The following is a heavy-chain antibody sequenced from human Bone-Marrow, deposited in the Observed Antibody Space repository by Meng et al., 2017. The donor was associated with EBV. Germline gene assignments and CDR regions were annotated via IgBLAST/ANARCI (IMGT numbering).Heavy chain of an antibody. Sequence: QVQLVRSGAEVKKPGASVKVSCKASGYTFTSYYMHWVRQAPGQGLEWMGIINPSGGSTSYAQKFQGRVTMTRGTSTSTVYMELSSLRSEDTAVYYCARGVSEDDFWSGYYKVWFDPWGQGTLVTVSS. CDR3: ARGVSEDDFWSGYYKVWFDP. CDR2: INPSGGST. V-gene: IGHV1-46*01. J-gene: IGHJ5*02. D-gene: IGHD3-3*01. CDR1: GYTFTSYY.